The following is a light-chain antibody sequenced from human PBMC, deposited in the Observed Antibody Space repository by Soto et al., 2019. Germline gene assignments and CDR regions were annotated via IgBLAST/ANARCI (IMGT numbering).Light chain of an antibody. J-gene: IGLJ1*01. CDR3: QSYDSSLTAYV. Sequence: QSVLTQPPSVSGAPGQRVIISCTGNSSNIGAGYAVNWYQQVSGTAPKLVIYENTNRPSGVPDRFSGSRSVTSASLAITGLQAEDESDYYCQSYDSSLTAYVFGTATKVTVL. CDR1: SSNIGAGYA. V-gene: IGLV1-40*01. CDR2: ENT.